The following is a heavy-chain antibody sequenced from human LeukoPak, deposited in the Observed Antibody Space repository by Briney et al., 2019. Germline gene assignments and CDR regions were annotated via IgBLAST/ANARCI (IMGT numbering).Heavy chain of an antibody. Sequence: GASVKVSCKASGYTFTRYGISWVRQAPGPRLEWMGWISAYNGNTKYAQKLQDRVTMTTDTSTTTAYMEVRSLTSDDTAVYYCARGSAMAQKQLVRHFDSWGQGTLVIVSS. D-gene: IGHD6-6*01. J-gene: IGHJ4*02. V-gene: IGHV1-18*01. CDR3: ARGSAMAQKQLVRHFDS. CDR2: ISAYNGNT. CDR1: GYTFTRYG.